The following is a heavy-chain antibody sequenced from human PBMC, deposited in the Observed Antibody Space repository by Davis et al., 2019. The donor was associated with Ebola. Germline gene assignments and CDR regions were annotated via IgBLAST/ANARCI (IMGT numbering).Heavy chain of an antibody. CDR2: INPSGGST. Sequence: AASVKVSCKASGYTFTSYYMHWVRQAPGQGLEWMGIINPSGGSTSYAQKFQGRVAMTRDTSTSTAYMELRSLRSDDTAVYYCARQVAGMWFDPWGQGTLVTVSS. CDR3: ARQVAGMWFDP. J-gene: IGHJ5*02. D-gene: IGHD6-19*01. CDR1: GYTFTSYY. V-gene: IGHV1-46*01.